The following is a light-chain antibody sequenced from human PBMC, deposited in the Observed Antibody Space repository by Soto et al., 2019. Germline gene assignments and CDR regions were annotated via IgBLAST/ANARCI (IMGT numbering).Light chain of an antibody. CDR2: DAS. Sequence: IVLTQSPATLSLSPGERATLSCRASQSVSSYLAWYQQKPGQAPRRLIYDASNRATGIPARFSGSGSGTDFTLTISSLEPEDFAVYYCQQRSNWPPIFTFGPGTKVDIK. V-gene: IGKV3-11*01. J-gene: IGKJ3*01. CDR3: QQRSNWPPIFT. CDR1: QSVSSY.